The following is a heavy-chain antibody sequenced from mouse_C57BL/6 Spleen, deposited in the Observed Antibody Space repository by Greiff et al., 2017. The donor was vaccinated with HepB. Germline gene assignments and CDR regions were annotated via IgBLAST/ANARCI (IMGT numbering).Heavy chain of an antibody. CDR3: TRGIYDGYYWYFDV. J-gene: IGHJ1*03. V-gene: IGHV1-5*01. CDR2: IYPGNSDT. D-gene: IGHD2-3*01. Sequence: EVQLQQSGTVLARPGASVKMSCKTSGYTFTSYWMHWVKQRPGQGLEWIGAIYPGNSDTSYNQKFKGKAKLTAVTSASTAYMELSSLTNEDSAVYYCTRGIYDGYYWYFDVWGTGTTVTVSS. CDR1: GYTFTSYW.